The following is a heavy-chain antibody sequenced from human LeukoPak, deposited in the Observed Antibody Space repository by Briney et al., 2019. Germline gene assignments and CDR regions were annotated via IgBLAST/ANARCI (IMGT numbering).Heavy chain of an antibody. J-gene: IGHJ3*02. CDR2: ISGSGGST. Sequence: PGGSLRLSCAASGFTFSSYAMSWVRQAPGKGLEWVSAISGSGGSTYCADSVKGRFTISRDNSKNTLYLQMNSLRAEDTAVYYCAKDGDFIAVVPDAFDIWGQGTMVTVSS. V-gene: IGHV3-23*01. CDR1: GFTFSSYA. D-gene: IGHD6-19*01. CDR3: AKDGDFIAVVPDAFDI.